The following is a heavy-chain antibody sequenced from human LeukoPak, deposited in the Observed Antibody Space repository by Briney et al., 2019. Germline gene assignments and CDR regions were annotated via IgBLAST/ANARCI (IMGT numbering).Heavy chain of an antibody. CDR2: IYIGGTT. CDR1: GFTVTSNH. V-gene: IGHV3-66*01. J-gene: IGHJ4*02. Sequence: GGSLRLSCAASGFTVTSNHMNWVRQAPGKGLEWVSIIYIGGTTHYAGSLKDRFTISRDASRNTLYLQMNSLRAEDTAVYYCAREGGYDPFEYWGQGTLVTVSS. D-gene: IGHD5-12*01. CDR3: AREGGYDPFEY.